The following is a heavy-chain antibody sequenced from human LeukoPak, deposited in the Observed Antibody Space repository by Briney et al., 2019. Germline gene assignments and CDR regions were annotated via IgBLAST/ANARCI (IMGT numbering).Heavy chain of an antibody. D-gene: IGHD6-19*01. CDR2: INPNSGGT. CDR3: AIYNSHAPSGFVDY. V-gene: IGHV1-2*02. J-gene: IGHJ4*02. CDR1: GYTFTGYY. Sequence: ASVKVSCKASGYTFTGYYMHWVRQAPGQGLEWMGWINPNSGGTNYAQKFQGRVTMTRDTSTSTVYMELSSLRSEDTAVYYCAIYNSHAPSGFVDYWGQGTLVTVSS.